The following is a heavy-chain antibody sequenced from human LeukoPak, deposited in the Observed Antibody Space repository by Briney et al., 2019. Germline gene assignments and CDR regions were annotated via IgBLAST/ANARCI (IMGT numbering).Heavy chain of an antibody. CDR3: ASKRGFRYDAFDI. V-gene: IGHV4-39*01. D-gene: IGHD3-10*01. CDR2: IYYSGST. CDR1: GGSISSSSYY. Sequence: PSETLSLTCTVPGGSISSSSYYWGWIRQPPGRGLEWIGSIYYSGSTYYNPSLKSRFTISVDTSKNQFVLTLSSVTAADTGVYYCASKRGFRYDAFDIWGQGTMVTVSS. J-gene: IGHJ3*02.